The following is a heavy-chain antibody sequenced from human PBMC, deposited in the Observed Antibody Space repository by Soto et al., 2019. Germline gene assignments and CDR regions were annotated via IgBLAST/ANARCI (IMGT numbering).Heavy chain of an antibody. CDR1: GGSFSGYY. D-gene: IGHD2-21*02. CDR2: INHSGST. V-gene: IGHV4-34*01. CDR3: AKHIVVVTAIGDVFDI. J-gene: IGHJ3*02. Sequence: SETLSLTCAVYGGSFSGYYWSWIRQPPGKGLEWIGEINHSGSTNYNPSLKSRVTISVDTSKNQFSLKLSSVTAADTSVYYCAKHIVVVTAIGDVFDIWGQGTMVTVSS.